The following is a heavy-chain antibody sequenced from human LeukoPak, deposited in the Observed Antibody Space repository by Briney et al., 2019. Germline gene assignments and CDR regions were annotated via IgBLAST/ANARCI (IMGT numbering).Heavy chain of an antibody. CDR2: ISHSGGSI. Sequence: GGSLRLSCVASGFTFSNYLMNWVRQAPGKGLEWVSGISHSGGSIYYADSVKGRFTISRDNSKNTLYLQMDRLRVEDTAVYYCAMALDYWGLGTLVTVSS. CDR1: GFTFSNYL. CDR3: AMALDY. V-gene: IGHV3-23*01. J-gene: IGHJ4*02.